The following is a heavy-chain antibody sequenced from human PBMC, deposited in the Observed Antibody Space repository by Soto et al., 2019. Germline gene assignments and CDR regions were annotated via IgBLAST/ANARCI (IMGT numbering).Heavy chain of an antibody. D-gene: IGHD2-15*01. V-gene: IGHV1-46*03. CDR2: INPNGGTT. Sequence: QVVQSGAEVRKPGASVKVSCKASGYSFTTYYIHWFRQAPGQGLEWMAIINPNGGTTNYAQKFQGRATVTRDMSASTVYMELSSLRSDDTAVYYCAAFCSGGGCPPGPWNWGRGTMVTVSS. J-gene: IGHJ3*01. CDR3: AAFCSGGGCPPGPWN. CDR1: GYSFTTYY.